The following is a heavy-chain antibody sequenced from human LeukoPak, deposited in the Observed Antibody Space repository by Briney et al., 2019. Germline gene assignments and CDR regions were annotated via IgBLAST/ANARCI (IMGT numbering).Heavy chain of an antibody. Sequence: GGSLRLSCAASGFTVSSNYMSWVRQAPGKGLEWISVIYSGGSTYYADSVKGRFTISRDNSKNTLYLQMNSLRAEDTAVYYCARDGIAVAAPYYFDYWGQGTLVTVSS. CDR1: GFTVSSNY. CDR2: IYSGGST. CDR3: ARDGIAVAAPYYFDY. D-gene: IGHD6-19*01. J-gene: IGHJ4*02. V-gene: IGHV3-66*01.